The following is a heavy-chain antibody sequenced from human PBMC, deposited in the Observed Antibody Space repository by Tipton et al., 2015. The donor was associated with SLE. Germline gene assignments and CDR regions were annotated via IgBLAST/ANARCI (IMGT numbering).Heavy chain of an antibody. CDR1: GFTFSNAW. J-gene: IGHJ1*01. D-gene: IGHD4-17*01. V-gene: IGHV3-15*01. CDR3: TTDDGDWYLQH. Sequence: SLRLSCAASGFTFSNAWMSWVRQAPGKELEWVGRIKSKTDGGTTDYAAPVKGRFTISRDDSKNTLYLQMNSLKTEDTAVYYCTTDDGDWYLQHWGQGTLFTVPS. CDR2: IKSKTDGGTT.